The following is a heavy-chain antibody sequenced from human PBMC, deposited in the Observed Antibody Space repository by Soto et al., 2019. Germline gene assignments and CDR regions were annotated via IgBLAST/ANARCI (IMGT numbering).Heavy chain of an antibody. CDR1: GGSISIGGYY. CDR3: ASSFGVAAAGPFDY. J-gene: IGHJ4*02. D-gene: IGHD6-25*01. Sequence: SDTLSLTCTVSGGSISIGGYYWSWIRQHPGKGLEWIGYIYYSGSTYYNPSLKSRVTISVDTSKNQFSLKLSSVTAADTAVYYCASSFGVAAAGPFDYWGQGTLVTVSS. CDR2: IYYSGST. V-gene: IGHV4-31*03.